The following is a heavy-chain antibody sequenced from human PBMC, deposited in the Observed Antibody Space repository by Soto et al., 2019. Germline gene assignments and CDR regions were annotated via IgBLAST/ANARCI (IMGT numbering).Heavy chain of an antibody. Sequence: QVQLQESGPGLVKPSQTLSLTCTVSGGSISSGGYYCSWIRQHPGKGLVWIGYIYYSVSTYYNPSLQSRGNITVDTSTNQFYLQLSSVTAADTAVDYCARSGGRGASSSYGDHVEYWGQGTLVTVSS. CDR2: IYYSVST. CDR3: ARSGGRGASSSYGDHVEY. V-gene: IGHV4-31*03. CDR1: GGSISSGGYY. J-gene: IGHJ4*02. D-gene: IGHD4-17*01.